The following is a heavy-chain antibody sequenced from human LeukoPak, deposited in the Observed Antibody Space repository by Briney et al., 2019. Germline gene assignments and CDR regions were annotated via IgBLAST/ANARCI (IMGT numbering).Heavy chain of an antibody. CDR2: INTGGSST. J-gene: IGHJ4*02. CDR3: ARSNQADDY. Sequence: GGSLRLSCAASGFTFSSYWMHWVRQVPGKGLVWVSRINTGGSSTTYADSVKGRFTISRDNAKNTLYLQMNSLRAEDTTVYYCARSNQADDYWGQGTLVTVSS. V-gene: IGHV3-74*01. D-gene: IGHD4-11*01. CDR1: GFTFSSYW.